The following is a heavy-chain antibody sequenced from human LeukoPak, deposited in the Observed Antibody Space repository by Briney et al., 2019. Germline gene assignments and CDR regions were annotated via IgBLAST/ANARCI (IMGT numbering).Heavy chain of an antibody. CDR1: GFTFSNYA. Sequence: GSLRLSCAASGFTFSNYAMSWVRQPPGKGLEWIGEINHSGSTNYNPSLKSRVTISVDTSKNQFSLKLSSVTAADTAVYYCARYFIVVVPAAGQFDPWGQGTLVTVSS. D-gene: IGHD2-2*01. CDR2: INHSGST. V-gene: IGHV4-34*01. CDR3: ARYFIVVVPAAGQFDP. J-gene: IGHJ5*02.